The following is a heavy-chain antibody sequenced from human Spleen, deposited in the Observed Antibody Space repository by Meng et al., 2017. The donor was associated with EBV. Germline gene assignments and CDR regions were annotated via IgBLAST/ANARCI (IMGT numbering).Heavy chain of an antibody. CDR3: AREGVVIAQDY. D-gene: IGHD2-21*01. Sequence: QGHVVQAGAWVKKPGASVKVSCKASGYTFSSYYLHWVRQAPGQGLEWMGIIHPGGGSTSYAQKFLGRVTMTRDTSTSTVYMELSSLRYEDTAVYYCAREGVVIAQDYWGQGTLVTSPQ. CDR1: GYTFSSYY. J-gene: IGHJ4*02. CDR2: IHPGGGST. V-gene: IGHV1-46*01.